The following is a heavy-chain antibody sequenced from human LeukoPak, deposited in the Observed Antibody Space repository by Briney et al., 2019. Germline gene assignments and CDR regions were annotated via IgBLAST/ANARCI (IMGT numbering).Heavy chain of an antibody. CDR1: GYTFTSYD. CDR3: ASSDTVVVAATGALGY. D-gene: IGHD2-15*01. Sequence: ASVKVSCKASGYTFTSYDINWVRQATGQGLEWMGWMNPNSGNTGYAQKFQGRVTMTRNTSISTAYMELSSLRSEDTAVYYCASSDTVVVAATGALGYWGQGTLVTVSS. J-gene: IGHJ4*02. V-gene: IGHV1-8*01. CDR2: MNPNSGNT.